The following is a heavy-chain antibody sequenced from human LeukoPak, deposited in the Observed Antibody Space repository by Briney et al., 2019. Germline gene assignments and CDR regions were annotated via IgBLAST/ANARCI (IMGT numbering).Heavy chain of an antibody. J-gene: IGHJ4*02. CDR2: INHSGST. D-gene: IGHD3-9*01. Sequence: SETLSLTCAVYGGSFIGYYWSWIRQPRGKGLEWIGEINHSGSTNYNPSLKSRVTISVDTSKNQFSLKLSSVTAADTAVYYCAREGEDILTVYQTHWGQGTLVTVPS. CDR3: AREGEDILTVYQTH. V-gene: IGHV4-34*01. CDR1: GGSFIGYY.